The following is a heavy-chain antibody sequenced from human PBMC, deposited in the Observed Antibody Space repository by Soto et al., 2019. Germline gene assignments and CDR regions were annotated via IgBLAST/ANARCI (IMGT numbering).Heavy chain of an antibody. D-gene: IGHD6-19*01. V-gene: IGHV4-59*01. Sequence: SETLSLTCTVSGGSISSYYWSWIRQPPGKGLEWIGYIYYSGSTNYNPSLKSRVTISVDTSKNQFSLKLSSVTAADTAVYYCARVPRRDSSGWIVDYYYGMDVWGQGTTVTVSS. J-gene: IGHJ6*02. CDR1: GGSISSYY. CDR2: IYYSGST. CDR3: ARVPRRDSSGWIVDYYYGMDV.